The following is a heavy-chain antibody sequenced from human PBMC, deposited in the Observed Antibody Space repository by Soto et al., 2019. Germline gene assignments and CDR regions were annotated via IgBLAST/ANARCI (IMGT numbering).Heavy chain of an antibody. V-gene: IGHV3-21*01. J-gene: IGHJ4*02. Sequence: PGGSLRLSCAAAGQTFSSYTMNWVRQAPGKGLEWVSSISSGSSYMYYADSVRGRSTISRDNAKNSLYLQMNSLRAEDTAVYYCATSIAVAAPFDYWGQGTLVTVSS. D-gene: IGHD6-19*01. CDR2: ISSGSSYM. CDR3: ATSIAVAAPFDY. CDR1: GQTFSSYT.